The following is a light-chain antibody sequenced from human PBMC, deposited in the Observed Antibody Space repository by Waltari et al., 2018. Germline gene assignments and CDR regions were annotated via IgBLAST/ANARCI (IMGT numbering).Light chain of an antibody. CDR3: QHYETLPAT. CDR1: QTVSRA. V-gene: IGKV3-20*01. Sequence: EIALTHYPGTLSLSPGERPTPSCRASQTVSRALAWYQQKPDKAPRLLIYAASSWATGIPDRFSGGGSGTDFSLTISRLEPEDFAVYYCQHYETLPATFGQGTKVAF. J-gene: IGKJ1*01. CDR2: AAS.